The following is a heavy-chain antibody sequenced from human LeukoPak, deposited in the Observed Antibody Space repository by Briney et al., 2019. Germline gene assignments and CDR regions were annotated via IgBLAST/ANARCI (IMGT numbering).Heavy chain of an antibody. V-gene: IGHV4-31*03. CDR2: IYYSGST. Sequence: KASETLSLTCTVSGGSISSGGYYWSWIRQHPGKGLEWIGYIYYSGSTYYNPSLKSRVTISVDTSKNQFSLKLSSVTAADTAVYYCARRAGCSSTSCFPMDVWGQGTTVTVSS. CDR1: GGSISSGGYY. D-gene: IGHD2-2*01. CDR3: ARRAGCSSTSCFPMDV. J-gene: IGHJ6*02.